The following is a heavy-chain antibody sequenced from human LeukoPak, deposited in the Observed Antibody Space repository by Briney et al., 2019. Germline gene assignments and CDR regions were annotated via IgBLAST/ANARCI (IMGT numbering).Heavy chain of an antibody. CDR3: ARDLGAAAGTGGQY. D-gene: IGHD6-13*01. Sequence: SETLSLTCTVSGGSISSSTFYWGWIRQPPGKGLEWIGSLYYSGSTYYNPSLKSRVTISVDTSKNQFSLKLSSVTAADTAVYYCARDLGAAAGTGGQYWGQGTLVTVSS. CDR2: LYYSGST. J-gene: IGHJ4*02. V-gene: IGHV4-39*07. CDR1: GGSISSSTFY.